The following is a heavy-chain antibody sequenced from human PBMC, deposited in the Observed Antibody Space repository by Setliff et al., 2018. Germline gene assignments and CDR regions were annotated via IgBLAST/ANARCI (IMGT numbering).Heavy chain of an antibody. CDR3: ARRETYYNFWSGYYAY. Sequence: SETLSLTCTVSGGSISSSSYYWGWIRQPPGKGPEWIGNINYSGSTYYNPSLKSRVTISVDTSKNQFSLKLSSVTAADTAVYYCARRETYYNFWSGYYAYWGQGTLVTVSS. CDR2: INYSGST. J-gene: IGHJ4*02. CDR1: GGSISSSSYY. D-gene: IGHD3-3*01. V-gene: IGHV4-39*07.